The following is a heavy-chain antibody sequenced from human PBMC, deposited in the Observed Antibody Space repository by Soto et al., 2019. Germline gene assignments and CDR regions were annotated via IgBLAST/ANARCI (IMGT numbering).Heavy chain of an antibody. D-gene: IGHD1-26*01. CDR2: IYYSGST. CDR3: ARVALVETHYLAFDI. Sequence: SETLSLTCTVSGGSISSGDYYCSWIRQPPGKGLEWIGYIYYSGSTYYNPSLKSRVTISVDTSKNQFSMKLSSVTAADTAVYYCARVALVETHYLAFDIWGQGTMVTVSS. CDR1: GGSISSGDYY. J-gene: IGHJ3*02. V-gene: IGHV4-30-4*01.